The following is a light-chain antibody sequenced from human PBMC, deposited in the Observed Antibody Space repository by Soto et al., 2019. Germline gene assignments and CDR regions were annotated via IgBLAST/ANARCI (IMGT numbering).Light chain of an antibody. CDR2: GAS. CDR1: QSVSSN. CDR3: QQYNNWPRT. Sequence: EIVMTQSPATLSVSPGERATLSCRASQSVSSNVAWYQQKPGQAPRLLIYGASTRATGIPARFSGSGSGTEFTLTISSLQSEDFAVYYCQQYNNWPRTVGQGTKLEIK. V-gene: IGKV3-15*01. J-gene: IGKJ2*02.